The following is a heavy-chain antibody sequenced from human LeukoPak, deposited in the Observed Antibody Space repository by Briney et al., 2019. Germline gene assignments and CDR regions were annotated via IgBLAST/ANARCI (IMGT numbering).Heavy chain of an antibody. J-gene: IGHJ4*02. CDR3: AKTPGYGDYDDY. Sequence: GGSLRLSCAASGFTFSSYGMHWARQAPGKGLEWVAVISYDGSNKYYADSVKGRFTISRDNSKNTLYLQMNSLRAEDTAVYYCAKTPGYGDYDDYWGQGTLVTVSS. D-gene: IGHD4-17*01. CDR2: ISYDGSNK. CDR1: GFTFSSYG. V-gene: IGHV3-30*18.